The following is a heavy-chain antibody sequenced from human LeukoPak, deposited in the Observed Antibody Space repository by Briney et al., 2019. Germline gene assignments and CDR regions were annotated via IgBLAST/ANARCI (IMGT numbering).Heavy chain of an antibody. Sequence: GGSLRLSCAASGFTFSSYSMNWVRQAPGKGLEWVSSISSSSSYTYYADSVKGRFTISRDNAKNTLYLQMNSLRAEDTAVYYCARASSTWYGGNDYWGQGTLVTVSS. CDR1: GFTFSSYS. J-gene: IGHJ4*02. D-gene: IGHD6-13*01. V-gene: IGHV3-21*01. CDR2: ISSSSSYT. CDR3: ARASSTWYGGNDY.